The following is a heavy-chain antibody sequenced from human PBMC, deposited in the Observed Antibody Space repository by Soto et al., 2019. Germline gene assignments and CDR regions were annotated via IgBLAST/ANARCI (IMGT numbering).Heavy chain of an antibody. CDR1: GFTFSSYA. CDR2: ISGSGGST. V-gene: IGHV3-23*01. J-gene: IGHJ5*02. D-gene: IGHD1-7*01. Sequence: GGSLRLSCAASGFTFSSYAMSWVRQAPGKGLEWVSAISGSGGSTYYADSVKGRFTISRDNSKNTLYLQMNSLRAEDTAVYYSAKDRSNWNYLAPRYNWFDPWGQGTLVTVSS. CDR3: AKDRSNWNYLAPRYNWFDP.